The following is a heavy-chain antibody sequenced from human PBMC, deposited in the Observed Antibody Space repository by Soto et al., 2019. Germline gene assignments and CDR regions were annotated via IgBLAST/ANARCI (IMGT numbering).Heavy chain of an antibody. J-gene: IGHJ5*02. CDR1: GGSISSSTNY. CDR3: ARETYGDYVGYFDP. D-gene: IGHD4-17*01. CDR2: INYSGST. Sequence: SETLSLTRTVSGGSISSSTNYWGWIRQPPGKGLEWIGGINYSGSTYYNPSLKSRVTIFVDTSKNQFSLKVRSVTAADTAVYYCARETYGDYVGYFDPRAQRIPVTVSS. V-gene: IGHV4-39*07.